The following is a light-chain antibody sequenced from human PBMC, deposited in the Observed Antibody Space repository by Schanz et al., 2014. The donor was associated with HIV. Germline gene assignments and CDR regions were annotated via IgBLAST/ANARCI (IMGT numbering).Light chain of an antibody. CDR2: NTY. V-gene: IGLV1-44*01. CDR3: SSFAGSNIPWV. CDR1: SSNFRSNA. Sequence: QSVLTQPPSASGTPGQRVTISCSGSSSNFRSNAVNWYQQLPGTAPKLLIYNTYHRPSGVPDRFSGSGSGTSASLAISGLRSEDEADYYCSSFAGSNIPWVFGGGTKLTVL. J-gene: IGLJ3*02.